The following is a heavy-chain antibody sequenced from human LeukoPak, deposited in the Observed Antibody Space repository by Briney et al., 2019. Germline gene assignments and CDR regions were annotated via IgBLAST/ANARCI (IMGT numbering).Heavy chain of an antibody. V-gene: IGHV3-23*01. CDR3: ATLAAAGTYRSDY. CDR2: ISGSGGST. CDR1: GFTFSSYA. J-gene: IGHJ4*02. Sequence: GGSLRLSCAVSGFTFSSYAMSWVRQAPGKGLEWVSAISGSGGSTYYADSVKGRFTMSRDNSKNTLYLQMNSLRAEDTAVYYCATLAAAGTYRSDYWGQGTLVTVSS. D-gene: IGHD6-13*01.